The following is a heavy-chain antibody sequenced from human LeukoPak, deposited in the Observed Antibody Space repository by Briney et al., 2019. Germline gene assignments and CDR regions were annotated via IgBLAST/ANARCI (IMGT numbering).Heavy chain of an antibody. CDR2: IYYSGST. Sequence: PSETLSLTCTVSGGSISSSSYYWGWIRQPPGKGLEWIGSIYYSGSTYYNPSLKSRVTISVDTSKNQFSLKLSSVTAADTAVYYCARDEEYDSDAFDIWGQGTMVTVSS. CDR1: GGSISSSSYY. D-gene: IGHD3-22*01. V-gene: IGHV4-39*07. J-gene: IGHJ3*02. CDR3: ARDEEYDSDAFDI.